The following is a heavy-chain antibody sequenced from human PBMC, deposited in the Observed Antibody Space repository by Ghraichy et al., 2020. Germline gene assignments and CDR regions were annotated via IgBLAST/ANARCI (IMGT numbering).Heavy chain of an antibody. Sequence: SETLSLTCTVSGGSISSGSYYWSWIRQPAGKGLEWIGRFYTSGSTKYNPSLKSRVTISVDTSKNQFSLKLSSVTAADTAVYYCARGAPLTGGFDFWGQGTLVTVSS. CDR3: ARGAPLTGGFDF. D-gene: IGHD7-27*01. CDR2: FYTSGST. J-gene: IGHJ4*02. CDR1: GGSISSGSYY. V-gene: IGHV4-61*02.